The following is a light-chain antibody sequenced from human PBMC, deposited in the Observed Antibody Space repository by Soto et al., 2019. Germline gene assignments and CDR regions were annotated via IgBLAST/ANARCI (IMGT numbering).Light chain of an antibody. J-gene: IGLJ1*01. CDR1: SSDVGGYNY. CDR3: CSYAGSYV. V-gene: IGLV2-11*01. Sequence: QSALTQPRSVSGSPGQSVTISCTGTSSDVGGYNYVSRYQQHPGKAPKLMIYDVIKRPSGVPDRFSGSKSGNTASLTISGLQAEDEADYYCCSYAGSYVFGTGTKLTVL. CDR2: DVI.